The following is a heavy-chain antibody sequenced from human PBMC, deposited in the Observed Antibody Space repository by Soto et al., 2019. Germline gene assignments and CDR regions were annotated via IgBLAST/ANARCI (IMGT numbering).Heavy chain of an antibody. CDR1: GGSISSYY. V-gene: IGHV4-59*01. J-gene: IGHJ6*02. D-gene: IGHD6-13*01. CDR3: ARGASYSSPPLDV. CDR2: IYYSGST. Sequence: QVQLQESGPGLVKPSETLSLTCTVSGGSISSYYWSGIRQPPGKGLEWIGYIYYSGSTKYNPSLKSRVAITVDTSKNQSSLKLSSVTAADTAVYYCARGASYSSPPLDVWGQGTTVTVSS.